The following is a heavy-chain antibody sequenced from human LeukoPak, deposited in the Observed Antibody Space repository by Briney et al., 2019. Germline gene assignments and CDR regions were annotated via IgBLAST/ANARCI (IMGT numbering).Heavy chain of an antibody. CDR3: ARDRIAVAGTNWFDP. CDR2: ISSSSYI. CDR1: GFTFSSYA. D-gene: IGHD6-19*01. V-gene: IGHV3-21*01. Sequence: GGSLRLSCAASGFTFSSYAMSWVRQAPGKGLEWVSSISSSSYIYYADSVKGRFTISRDNAKNSLYLQMNSLRAEDTAVYYCARDRIAVAGTNWFDPWGQGTLVTVSS. J-gene: IGHJ5*02.